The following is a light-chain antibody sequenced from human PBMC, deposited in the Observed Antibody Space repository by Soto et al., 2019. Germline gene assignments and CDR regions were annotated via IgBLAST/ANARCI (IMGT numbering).Light chain of an antibody. J-gene: IGKJ1*01. Sequence: IQVTQSPSSLSASVADRVTITCRASQSIRRSLNWYQQKPGRAPKLLIYAASSLQSGVPSRFSGSGYGTDFTLTITSLQYEDFAIYYCQQSYSSPRTFGQGTKVDIK. CDR1: QSIRRS. CDR3: QQSYSSPRT. V-gene: IGKV1-39*01. CDR2: AAS.